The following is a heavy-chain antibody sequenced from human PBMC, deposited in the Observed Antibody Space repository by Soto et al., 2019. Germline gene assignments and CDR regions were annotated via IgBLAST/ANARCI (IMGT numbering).Heavy chain of an antibody. CDR3: ARSANWNFDY. J-gene: IGHJ4*02. D-gene: IGHD1-1*01. V-gene: IGHV1-3*01. Sequence: SXKVSFKASGYTXTNYAMNLVRQAPGQRLEWMGWINAGNCDTKYSQNFQGRVTITTDTSATTAYMELRSLQSEDTAVYYCARSANWNFDYWGQGTLGPVSS. CDR2: INAGNCDT. CDR1: GYTXTNYA.